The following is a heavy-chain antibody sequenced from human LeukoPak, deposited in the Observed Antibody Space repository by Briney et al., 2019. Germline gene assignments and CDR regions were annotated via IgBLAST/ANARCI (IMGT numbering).Heavy chain of an antibody. V-gene: IGHV4-59*01. Sequence: SETLSLTCTVSGGSISSYYWSWIRQPPGKGLEWIGYICYSGSTNYNPSLKSRVTISVDTSKNQFSLKLSSVTAADTAVYYCARDNWNYGSSMDVWGQGTTVTVSS. J-gene: IGHJ6*02. CDR2: ICYSGST. D-gene: IGHD1-7*01. CDR3: ARDNWNYGSSMDV. CDR1: GGSISSYY.